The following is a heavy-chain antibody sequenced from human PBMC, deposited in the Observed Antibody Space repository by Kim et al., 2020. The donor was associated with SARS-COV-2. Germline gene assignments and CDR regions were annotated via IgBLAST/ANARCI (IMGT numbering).Heavy chain of an antibody. J-gene: IGHJ4*02. CDR2: IRNDGTTT. V-gene: IGHV3-74*01. CDR1: GFTFSDYW. CDR3: VRSGGYLDY. D-gene: IGHD6-13*01. Sequence: GGSLRLSCAASGFTFSDYWMHWVRLAPGKGLVWVSHIRNDGTTTAYADSVKGRFTISRDNANNKLYLQMNSLRAEAAAMSYCVRSGGYLDYWGQGTLVTV.